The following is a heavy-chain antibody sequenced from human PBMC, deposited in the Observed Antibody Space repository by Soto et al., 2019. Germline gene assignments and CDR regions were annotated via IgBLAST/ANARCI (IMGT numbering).Heavy chain of an antibody. D-gene: IGHD3-22*01. CDR2: ISAYNGNT. Sequence: ASVKVSCKASGYTFTSYGISWVRQAPGQGLEWMGWISAYNGNTNYAQKLQGRVTMTTDTSTSTAYIELRSLRSDDTAVYYCARGGYYYDSSGFYGMDVWGQGTTVTVSS. J-gene: IGHJ6*02. CDR3: ARGGYYYDSSGFYGMDV. V-gene: IGHV1-18*01. CDR1: GYTFTSYG.